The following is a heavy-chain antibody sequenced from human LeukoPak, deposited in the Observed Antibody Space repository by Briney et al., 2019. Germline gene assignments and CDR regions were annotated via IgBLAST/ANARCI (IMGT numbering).Heavy chain of an antibody. CDR2: IYYSGST. CDR3: ASVSRSTSSLSWAFDN. J-gene: IGHJ4*02. V-gene: IGHV4-59*01. Sequence: PSETLSLTCTVSGGSISSYYWSWIRQPPGKGLEWIGYIYYSGSTNYNPSLKSRVTISVDTSKNQFSLKLSSVTAADTAVYYCASVSRSTSSLSWAFDNWGQGTLVTVSS. CDR1: GGSISSYY. D-gene: IGHD2-2*01.